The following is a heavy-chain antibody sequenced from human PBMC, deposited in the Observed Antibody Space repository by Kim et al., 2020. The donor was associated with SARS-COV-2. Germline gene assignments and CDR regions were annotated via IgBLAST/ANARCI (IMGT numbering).Heavy chain of an antibody. J-gene: IGHJ4*02. CDR3: ARRRDYVWGSLPDY. Sequence: SETLSLTCAVYGGSFSGYYWSWIRQPPGKGLEWIAEINHSGSTNYNPSLKSRVTISVDTSKNQFSLKLSSVTAADTAVYYCARRRDYVWGSLPDYWGQGTLVTVSS. CDR1: GGSFSGYY. CDR2: INHSGST. V-gene: IGHV4-34*01. D-gene: IGHD3-16*01.